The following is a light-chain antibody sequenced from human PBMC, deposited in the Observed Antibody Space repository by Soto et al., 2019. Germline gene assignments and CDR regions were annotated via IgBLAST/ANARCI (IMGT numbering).Light chain of an antibody. CDR3: KKYNSYSPYT. V-gene: IGKV1-5*01. Sequence: DIQMTQSPSTLSASVGDRVTITCRASQSISSWLAWYQQKPGKAPKLLIYDASSLESGVPSRFSGSGSGTEVTLTISRRQHDDFATFYCKKYNSYSPYTFGQGTKLEIK. CDR1: QSISSW. J-gene: IGKJ2*01. CDR2: DAS.